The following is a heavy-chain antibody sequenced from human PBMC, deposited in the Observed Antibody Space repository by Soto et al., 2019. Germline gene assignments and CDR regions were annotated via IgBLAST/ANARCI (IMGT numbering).Heavy chain of an antibody. CDR1: GASINSGGHY. J-gene: IGHJ4*02. CDR2: VYYDGST. D-gene: IGHD3-16*01. Sequence: SETLSLTCTVSGASINSGGHYWNWIRQHPGKDLEWIGYVYYDGSTYYNPSLQTRINISADTSKNQFSLKLTSVTAADTAVYYCARLSHWENPFDCWGQGTLVTVSS. CDR3: ARLSHWENPFDC. V-gene: IGHV4-31*03.